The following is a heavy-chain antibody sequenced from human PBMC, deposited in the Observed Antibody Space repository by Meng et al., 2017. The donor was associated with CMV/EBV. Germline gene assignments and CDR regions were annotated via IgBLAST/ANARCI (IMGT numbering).Heavy chain of an antibody. D-gene: IGHD1-26*01. Sequence: GGSLRLSCAASEFTFSTYWIHWVRQAPGKGLVWVSRIDSDGSTTSYADSVKGRFTISRDNAKKTLYLQMNSLRADDTAVYYCASGGGSYYGYWGQGTPVTVSS. CDR2: IDSDGSTT. J-gene: IGHJ4*02. CDR3: ASGGGSYYGY. CDR1: EFTFSTYW. V-gene: IGHV3-74*01.